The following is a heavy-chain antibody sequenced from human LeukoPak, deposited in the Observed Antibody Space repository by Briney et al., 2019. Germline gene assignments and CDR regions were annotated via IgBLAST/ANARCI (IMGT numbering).Heavy chain of an antibody. J-gene: IGHJ6*02. D-gene: IGHD3-3*01. CDR3: ARKRFSPDYDFWSGYYFYYGMDV. Sequence: SVKVSCKASGGTFSSYAISWVRQAPGQGLEWMGGIIPIFGTANYAQKFQGRVTTTADESTSTAYMELSSLRSEDTAVYYCARKRFSPDYDFWSGYYFYYGMDVWGQGTTVTVSS. CDR1: GGTFSSYA. CDR2: IIPIFGTA. V-gene: IGHV1-69*13.